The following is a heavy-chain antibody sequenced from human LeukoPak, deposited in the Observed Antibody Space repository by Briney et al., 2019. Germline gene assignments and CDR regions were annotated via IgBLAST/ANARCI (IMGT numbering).Heavy chain of an antibody. CDR3: ARVSLSYGFYYFDY. V-gene: IGHV3-7*01. CDR2: IKQDGSEK. J-gene: IGHJ4*02. D-gene: IGHD5-18*01. CDR1: GFTFSSYW. Sequence: GGSLRLSCAASGFTFSSYWMSWVRQAPGKGLEWVAKIKQDGSEKYYVDSVKGRFTISRDNAKNSLYLQMNSLRAEDTAVYYCARVSLSYGFYYFDYWGQGTLVTVSS.